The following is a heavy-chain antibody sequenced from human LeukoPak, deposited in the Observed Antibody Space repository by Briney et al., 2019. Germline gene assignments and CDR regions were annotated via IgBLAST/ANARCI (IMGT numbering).Heavy chain of an antibody. D-gene: IGHD1-7*01. Sequence: SETLSLTCTVSGGSVSNYYWSRVRQPPGKGLEYIGYIYHSGTTNYNPSLKNRVTMSLDTSKNQFSLKLSSVTAADAALYYCATGSSYPPGELDYWGQGSLVTVSS. V-gene: IGHV4-59*02. J-gene: IGHJ4*02. CDR1: GGSVSNYY. CDR3: ATGSSYPPGELDY. CDR2: IYHSGTT.